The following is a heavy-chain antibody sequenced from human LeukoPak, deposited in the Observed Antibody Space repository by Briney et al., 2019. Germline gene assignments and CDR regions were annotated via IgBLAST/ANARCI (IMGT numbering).Heavy chain of an antibody. CDR1: GFTFSSYA. Sequence: GGSLRLSCAASGFTFSSYAMSWVRQAPGKGLEWVSAISGSGGSTYYADSVKGRFTISRDNSKNTLYLQMNSLRAEDTAVYYCAKNGLGNYYDSSGYYYGSWGQGTLVTVSS. CDR3: AKNGLGNYYDSSGYYYGS. V-gene: IGHV3-23*01. CDR2: ISGSGGST. J-gene: IGHJ4*02. D-gene: IGHD3-22*01.